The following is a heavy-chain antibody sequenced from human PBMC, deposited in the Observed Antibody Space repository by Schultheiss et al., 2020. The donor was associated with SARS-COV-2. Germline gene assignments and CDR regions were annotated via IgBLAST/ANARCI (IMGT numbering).Heavy chain of an antibody. Sequence: GGSLRLSCAASAFTFSGYYMSWFRQAPGKGLEWVSSMNSDGYYIYYADSLKGRFTISRGNAKNSLYLQMNSLRAEDTAVYYCARSRTPSGDFFFDFWGQGTLVTVSS. CDR2: MNSDGYYI. D-gene: IGHD4-17*01. CDR3: ARSRTPSGDFFFDF. CDR1: AFTFSGYY. V-gene: IGHV3-21*01. J-gene: IGHJ4*02.